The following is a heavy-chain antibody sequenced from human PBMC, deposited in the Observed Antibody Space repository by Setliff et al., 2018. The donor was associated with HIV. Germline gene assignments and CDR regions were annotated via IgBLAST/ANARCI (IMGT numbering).Heavy chain of an antibody. CDR2: INPKSGVT. V-gene: IGHV1-2*06. Sequence: ASVKVSCKASGYTFTDYYIHWVRQAPGHGLEWVGRINPKSGVTSYAQNFRARVTMTRDTSSTTAYMELSTLRSDDTALYYCARGTIVVVTAIRYYFDYWGQGTLVTVSS. J-gene: IGHJ4*02. D-gene: IGHD2-21*02. CDR1: GYTFTDYY. CDR3: ARGTIVVVTAIRYYFDY.